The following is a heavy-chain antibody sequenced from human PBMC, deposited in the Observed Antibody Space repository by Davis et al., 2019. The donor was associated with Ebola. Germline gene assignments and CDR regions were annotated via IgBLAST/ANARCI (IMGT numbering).Heavy chain of an antibody. CDR2: IRFDGNFK. CDR3: AGLPSIVGATEGP. CDR1: GFSFSSYG. V-gene: IGHV3-30*02. D-gene: IGHD1-26*01. Sequence: GESLKISCAASGFSFSSYGMHWVRQAPGKGLEWVAFIRFDGNFKHYADSVKGRFTISRDNSKNTLYLQMNSLRAEDTAVYYCAGLPSIVGATEGPWGQGTLVTVSS. J-gene: IGHJ5*02.